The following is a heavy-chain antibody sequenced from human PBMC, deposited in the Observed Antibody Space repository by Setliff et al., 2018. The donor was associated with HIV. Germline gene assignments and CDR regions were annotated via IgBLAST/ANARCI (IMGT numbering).Heavy chain of an antibody. D-gene: IGHD2-15*01. CDR1: GGSISSSSYY. V-gene: IGHV4-39*01. CDR3: ARRPIKGYGPFDS. J-gene: IGHJ4*02. Sequence: KASETLSLTCTVSGGSISSSSYYWGWIRQPPGKGLEWLGIVYYTGSTNYNPSLKSRVAMSVDTSRNQFSLKLTSVTAADTAVYYCARRPIKGYGPFDSWGPGTLVTVSS. CDR2: VYYTGST.